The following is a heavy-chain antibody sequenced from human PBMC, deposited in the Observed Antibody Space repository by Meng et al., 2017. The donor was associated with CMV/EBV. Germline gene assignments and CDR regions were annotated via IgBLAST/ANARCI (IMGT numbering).Heavy chain of an antibody. CDR2: IYYSGST. CDR3: ARSGDGYNSMDY. CDR1: GGSISSGGYY. Sequence: TVSGGSISSGGYYWSWIRQHPGKGLEWIGYIYYSGSTYYNPSLKSRVTISVDTSKNQFSLRLSSVTAADMAVYYCARSGDGYNSMDYWGQGTLVTVSS. D-gene: IGHD5-24*01. V-gene: IGHV4-31*03. J-gene: IGHJ4*02.